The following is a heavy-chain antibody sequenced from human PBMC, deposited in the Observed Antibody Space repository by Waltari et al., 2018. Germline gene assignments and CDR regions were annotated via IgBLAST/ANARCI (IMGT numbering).Heavy chain of an antibody. CDR3: AREGPRGIDY. CDR1: GGSVSSGSYY. D-gene: IGHD6-13*01. J-gene: IGHJ4*02. CDR2: IYYSGST. V-gene: IGHV4-61*01. Sequence: QVQLQESGPGLVKPSETLSLTCTVSGGSVSSGSYYWSWIRQPPGKGLGWIGYIYYSGSTNYNPSLKSRLTISVDTSKNQFSLKVSSVTATDTAVYYCAREGPRGIDYWGQGTLVTVSS.